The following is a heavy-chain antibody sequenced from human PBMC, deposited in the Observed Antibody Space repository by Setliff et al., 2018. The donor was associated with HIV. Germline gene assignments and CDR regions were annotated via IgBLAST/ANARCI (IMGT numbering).Heavy chain of an antibody. Sequence: ASVKVSCKASGYSFSTNGISWVRQAPGQGLEWMGWISAYNGNTNYAQKFQGRFTISRDDSKSIAYLEMNSLKTEDTAVYYCTRELAVPGTSFFDYWGQGTLVTVSS. CDR3: TRELAVPGTSFFDY. CDR1: GYSFSTNG. CDR2: ISAYNGNT. D-gene: IGHD6-19*01. V-gene: IGHV1-18*01. J-gene: IGHJ4*02.